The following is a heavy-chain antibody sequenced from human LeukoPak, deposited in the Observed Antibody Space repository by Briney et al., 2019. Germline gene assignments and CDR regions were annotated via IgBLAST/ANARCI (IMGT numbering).Heavy chain of an antibody. CDR2: INPSGGRT. CDR1: GYTFTSYY. V-gene: IGHV1-46*01. CDR3: ARQEQLVVRPGSIDY. D-gene: IGHD6-13*01. Sequence: ASVKVSCKASGYTFTSYYMHWVRQAPGQGLEWMGIINPSGGRTTYAQKFQGRVTMTRDTSTSTVYMELSSLRSEDTAVYYCARQEQLVVRPGSIDYWGQGTLVTVSS. J-gene: IGHJ4*02.